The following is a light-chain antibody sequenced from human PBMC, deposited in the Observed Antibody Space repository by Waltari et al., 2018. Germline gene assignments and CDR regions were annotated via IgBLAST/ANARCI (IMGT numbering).Light chain of an antibody. CDR2: WAS. CDR1: QSVLSSSNNKNY. J-gene: IGKJ2*01. V-gene: IGKV4-1*01. Sequence: DIVMTQSPDSLAVSLGERATINCRSGQSVLSSSNNKNYLAWYQQKLGQHPKLLIYWASTRESGVPDRFNGSGSGTDFTLTISSLQAEDVAVYYCQQYYSTPYTFGQGTKLEIK. CDR3: QQYYSTPYT.